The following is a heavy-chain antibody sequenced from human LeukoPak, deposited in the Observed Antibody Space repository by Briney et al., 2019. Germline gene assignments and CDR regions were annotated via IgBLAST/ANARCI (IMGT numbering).Heavy chain of an antibody. CDR3: ASGPYSSSYFAS. D-gene: IGHD6-13*01. CDR1: GFTFTNFA. Sequence: GGSLRLSCAASGFTFTNFAMKWVRQAPGKGLEWVADISGGGEHTFYTDSVKGRFTISRDNSKDTLHLQMNILGPEDTALYYCASGPYSSSYFASWGQGTMVTVSS. CDR2: ISGGGEHT. J-gene: IGHJ4*02. V-gene: IGHV3-23*01.